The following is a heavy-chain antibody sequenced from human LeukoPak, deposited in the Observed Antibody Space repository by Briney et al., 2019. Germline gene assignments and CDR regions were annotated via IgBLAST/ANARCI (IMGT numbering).Heavy chain of an antibody. CDR3: ARDSRYSGYDYYYYYSMDV. J-gene: IGHJ6*02. CDR2: ISSSGSTI. V-gene: IGHV3-11*01. D-gene: IGHD5-12*01. Sequence: GGSLRLSCAASGFTFSDYYMSWIRQAPGKGLEWVSYISSSGSTIYYADSVKGRFTISRDNAKNSLYLQMNSLRAEDTAVYYCARDSRYSGYDYYYYYSMDVWGQGTTVTVSS. CDR1: GFTFSDYY.